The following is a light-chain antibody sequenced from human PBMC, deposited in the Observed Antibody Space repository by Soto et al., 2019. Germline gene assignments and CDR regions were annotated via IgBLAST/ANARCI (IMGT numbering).Light chain of an antibody. CDR1: SGDVGGYDY. J-gene: IGLJ1*01. Sequence: LTQPPSASGPPGQSVTISCTGTSGDVGGYDYVSWYQQHPGKAPKLMIYEVTKRPLGVPDRFSGSKSGNTASLTVSGLQAEDAADYYCSSYAGSDNPYVFGTGTKVTVL. V-gene: IGLV2-8*01. CDR3: SSYAGSDNPYV. CDR2: EVT.